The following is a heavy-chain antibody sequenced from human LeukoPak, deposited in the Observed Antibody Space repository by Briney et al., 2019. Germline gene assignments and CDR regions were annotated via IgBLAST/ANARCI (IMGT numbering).Heavy chain of an antibody. D-gene: IGHD3-22*01. J-gene: IGHJ4*02. V-gene: IGHV1-2*02. CDR1: GYTFAGYY. CDR3: ARGHCESSGYYLGY. Sequence: ASVKVSCKGSGYTFAGYYMHWVRQAPGQGLEWMGWINPNSGVTNYAQKFQGRVAMTRDTSISTAYMELSSLRSDDTAVYYCARGHCESSGYYLGYWGQGTLVTVSS. CDR2: INPNSGVT.